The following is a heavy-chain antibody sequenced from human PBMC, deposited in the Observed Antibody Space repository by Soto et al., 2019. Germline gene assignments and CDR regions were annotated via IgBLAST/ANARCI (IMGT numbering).Heavy chain of an antibody. CDR2: TYYRSKWYN. J-gene: IGHJ4*02. CDR1: GDSVSGNSAA. D-gene: IGHD3-16*01. V-gene: IGHV6-1*01. CDR3: ARDFTYYESSDSYFDY. Sequence: SQTLSLTCAISGDSVSGNSAAWNWIRQSPSRGLEWLGRTYYRSKWYNDYAVSVKSRITVTPDTSKNQFSLHLNSATPEDTAIYYCARDFTYYESSDSYFDYWGQGALVTVYS.